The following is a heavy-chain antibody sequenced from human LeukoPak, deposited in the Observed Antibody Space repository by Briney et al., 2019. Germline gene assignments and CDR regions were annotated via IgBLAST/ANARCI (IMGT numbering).Heavy chain of an antibody. J-gene: IGHJ4*02. D-gene: IGHD3-10*01. CDR1: GGSISSY. V-gene: IGHV4-59*01. CDR2: IYFTGTT. Sequence: PSETLSLTCTVSGGSISSYWSWIRQSPGKGLEWIGYIYFTGTTNYNPSPKSRLTISIDTSRKQFCLKLSSATAADTAIYYCVNGGSYLTNWGQGILVTVSS. CDR3: VNGGSYLTN.